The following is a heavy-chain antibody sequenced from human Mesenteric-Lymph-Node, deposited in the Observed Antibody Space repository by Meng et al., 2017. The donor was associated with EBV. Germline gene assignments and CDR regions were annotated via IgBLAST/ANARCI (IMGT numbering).Heavy chain of an antibody. CDR1: GDSISSGEYF. CDR3: ARGELLWDY. Sequence: PPQESGSGLVKPSQTLSLTCTVCGDSISSGEYFWSWIRQPPGKGLEWIGYMDYRGSTFYNPSLKSRVTISVDTSKNQFSLKLSSVTAADTAVYFCARGELLWDYWGQGTLVTVSS. J-gene: IGHJ4*02. V-gene: IGHV4-30-4*01. D-gene: IGHD2-2*01. CDR2: MDYRGST.